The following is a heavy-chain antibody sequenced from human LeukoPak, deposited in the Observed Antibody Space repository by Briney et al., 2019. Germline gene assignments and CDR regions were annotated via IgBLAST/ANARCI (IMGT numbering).Heavy chain of an antibody. V-gene: IGHV4-34*01. D-gene: IGHD3-10*01. CDR1: GGSFSGYY. CDR2: INHSGST. CDR3: ARESGYYGSGEYFDY. Sequence: SETLSLTCAVYGGSFSGYYWSWIRQPPGKGLEWIGEINHSGSTNYNPSLKSRVTISVDTSKNQSSLKLSSVTAADTAVYYCARESGYYGSGEYFDYWGQGTLVTVSS. J-gene: IGHJ4*02.